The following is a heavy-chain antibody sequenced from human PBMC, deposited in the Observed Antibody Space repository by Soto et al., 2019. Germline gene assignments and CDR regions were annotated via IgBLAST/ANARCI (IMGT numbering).Heavy chain of an antibody. J-gene: IGHJ3*02. CDR3: ARRWGYDAFDI. CDR2: IWYDGSNK. CDR1: GFTFSSYG. V-gene: IGHV3-33*01. D-gene: IGHD3-16*01. Sequence: PGGSLRLSCAASGFTFSSYGMHWVRQAPGKGLEWVAVIWYDGSNKYYADYVKGRFTISRDNSKNTLYLQMNSLRAEDTAVYYCARRWGYDAFDIWGQGTMVTVSS.